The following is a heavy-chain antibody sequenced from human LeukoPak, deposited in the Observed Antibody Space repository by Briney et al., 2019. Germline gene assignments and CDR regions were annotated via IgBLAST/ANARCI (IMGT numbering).Heavy chain of an antibody. CDR2: INSRGDDT. V-gene: IGHV3-53*01. J-gene: IGHJ4*02. CDR3: AKHRRSSLVTTYFDA. Sequence: PGGSLRLSCAASGFTVSSNYMSWVRQAPGKGLEWVSSINSRGDDTDYADSVKGRFTISRDNSKNTLYLQLNSLRLNDTAIFYCAKHRRSSLVTTYFDAWGQGILVAVSS. D-gene: IGHD2-21*02. CDR1: GFTVSSNY.